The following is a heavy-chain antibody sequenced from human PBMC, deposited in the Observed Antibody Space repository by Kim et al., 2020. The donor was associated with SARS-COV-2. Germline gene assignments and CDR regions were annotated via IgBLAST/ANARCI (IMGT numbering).Heavy chain of an antibody. D-gene: IGHD3-16*01. J-gene: IGHJ4*02. V-gene: IGHV3-74*01. Sequence: SDAASVKGRGTTSRDNAKNTLYLQMNRRRAEDTAVYYCARGGSGSLDYWGQGTLVTVSS. CDR3: ARGGSGSLDY.